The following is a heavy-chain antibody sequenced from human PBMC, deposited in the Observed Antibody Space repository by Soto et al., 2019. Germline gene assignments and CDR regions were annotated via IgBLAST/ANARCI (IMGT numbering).Heavy chain of an antibody. CDR3: ASEWKHDGLDY. D-gene: IGHD5-18*01. CDR2: ISYAGSNK. Sequence: GSLRLSCAASGFTSSSYAMHWVRQARGKGLEWVAVISYAGSNKYYADSVKGRFIISRDNSKSTLYLQMNSLRTEDTAVYYCASEWKHDGLDYWGQGTLVTVSS. CDR1: GFTSSSYA. J-gene: IGHJ4*02. V-gene: IGHV3-30-3*01.